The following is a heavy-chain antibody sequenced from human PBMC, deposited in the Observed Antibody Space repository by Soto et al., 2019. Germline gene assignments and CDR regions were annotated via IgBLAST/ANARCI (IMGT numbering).Heavy chain of an antibody. V-gene: IGHV3-9*01. J-gene: IGHJ3*02. CDR3: AKDRYSGRTYDAFDI. D-gene: IGHD5-12*01. CDR2: ISWNSGSI. Sequence: EVQLVESGGGLVQPGRSLRLSCAASGFTFDDYAMHWVRQAPGKGLEWVSGISWNSGSIGYADSVKGRFTISRDNAKNSLYLQMNSLRAEDTALYYCAKDRYSGRTYDAFDIWGQGTMVTVSS. CDR1: GFTFDDYA.